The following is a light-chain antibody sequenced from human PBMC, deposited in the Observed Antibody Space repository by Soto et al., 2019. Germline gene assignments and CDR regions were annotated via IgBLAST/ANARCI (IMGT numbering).Light chain of an antibody. J-gene: IGKJ4*01. CDR2: AAS. CDR3: QQLSSYPLT. CDR1: QGISSY. V-gene: IGKV1-9*01. Sequence: DIPLTQSPSFLSASVGDRVAITCRASQGISSYLAWYQQRPGKAPNLLIYAASALQSGVPSRFSGSGSGTGFTLTISSLQPEDSATYYCQQLSSYPLTFGGGTKVEIK.